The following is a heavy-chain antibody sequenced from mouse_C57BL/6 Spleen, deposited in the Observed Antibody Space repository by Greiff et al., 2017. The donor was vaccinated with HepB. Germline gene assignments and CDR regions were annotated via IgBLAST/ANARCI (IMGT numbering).Heavy chain of an antibody. J-gene: IGHJ3*01. CDR3: SIPSYDGYSLFAY. Sequence: QVQLKQSGAELVMPGASVKLSCKASGYTFTSYWMHWVKQRPGQGLEWIGEIDPSDSYTNYNQKFKGKSTLTVDKSSSTAYMQLSSLTSEDSAVYYCSIPSYDGYSLFAYWGQGTLVTVSA. D-gene: IGHD2-3*01. V-gene: IGHV1-69*01. CDR1: GYTFTSYW. CDR2: IDPSDSYT.